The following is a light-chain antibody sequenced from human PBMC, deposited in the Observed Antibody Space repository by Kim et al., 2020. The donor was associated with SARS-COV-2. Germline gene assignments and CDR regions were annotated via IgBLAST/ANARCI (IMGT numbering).Light chain of an antibody. CDR2: GEN. CDR1: SLRSYS. CDR3: NSRDNSGKHLR. V-gene: IGLV3-19*01. Sequence: SSELTQDASVSVALGQTVRITCQGDSLRSYSASWYQQKPGQAPVLVIYGENNRPSGIPDRFSGSTLGNTASLTITGAQAEDEADYYCNSRDNSGKHLRFGGGTQLTVL. J-gene: IGLJ2*01.